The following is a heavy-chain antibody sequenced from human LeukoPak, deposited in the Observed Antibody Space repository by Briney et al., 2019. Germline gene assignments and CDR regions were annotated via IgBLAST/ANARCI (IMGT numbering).Heavy chain of an antibody. CDR2: INGYGSST. CDR1: GFTVSSNY. J-gene: IGHJ4*02. CDR3: ARDAPGNTALDY. V-gene: IGHV3-74*01. D-gene: IGHD5-18*01. Sequence: GGSLRLSCAASGFTVSSNYMSWVRQAPGKGLVWVSRINGYGSSTDFADSVKGRFTISRDNAKNTLYLQMNSLRAEDTAVYYCARDAPGNTALDYWGQGTLVTVSS.